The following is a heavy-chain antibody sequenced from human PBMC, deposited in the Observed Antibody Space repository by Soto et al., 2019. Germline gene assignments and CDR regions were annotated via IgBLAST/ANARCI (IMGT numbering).Heavy chain of an antibody. CDR2: INAGNGNT. J-gene: IGHJ4*02. D-gene: IGHD3-16*01. Sequence: DSVKVSCKASGGTFSNYALSWVRQAPGQGLEWMGWINAGNGNTKYSQKFQGRVTITRDTSASTAYMELSSLRSEDTAVYYCARGEFLSYDDYWGQGILVNVS. CDR1: GGTFSNYA. CDR3: ARGEFLSYDDY. V-gene: IGHV1-3*01.